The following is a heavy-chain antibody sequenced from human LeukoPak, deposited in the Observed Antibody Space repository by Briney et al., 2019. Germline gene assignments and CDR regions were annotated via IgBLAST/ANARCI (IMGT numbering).Heavy chain of an antibody. V-gene: IGHV4-59*01. Sequence: PSETLSLTCAVYGGSFSGYSWSWIRQSPGKGLEWIGYIYYSGRTTYNPSLKSRVTISIDTSKSQFSLTLTSVTAADTAVYYCARVAYGSSWFDPWGQGTLVIVSS. J-gene: IGHJ5*02. CDR3: ARVAYGSSWFDP. CDR2: IYYSGRT. D-gene: IGHD2-2*01. CDR1: GGSFSGYS.